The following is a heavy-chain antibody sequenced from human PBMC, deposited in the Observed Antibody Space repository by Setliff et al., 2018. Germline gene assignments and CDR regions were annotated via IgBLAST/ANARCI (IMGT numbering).Heavy chain of an antibody. D-gene: IGHD3-3*01. CDR2: FDPEDGET. V-gene: IGHV1-24*01. CDR1: GYTLTELS. J-gene: IGHJ5*02. CDR3: ARDTYIGDFWSGYYIQGRFDP. Sequence: ASVKVSCKVSGYTLTELSMHWVRQAPGKGLEWMGGFDPEDGETIYAQKFQGRVTITRDTSASTAYMELSSLRSEDTAVYYCARDTYIGDFWSGYYIQGRFDPWGQGTLVTV.